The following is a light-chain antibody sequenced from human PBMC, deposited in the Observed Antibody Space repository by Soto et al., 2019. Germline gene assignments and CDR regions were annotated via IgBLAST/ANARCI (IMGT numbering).Light chain of an antibody. Sequence: DLQMTQSPSTVSASVGDTVSIKCRASQSVNNWLAWYQLQPGKAPKLLIYNAFTLGGGVPSRFSGSGSETEFTLTIRRLQPDDFATYYCQQYNTYLTFGQGTKVEI. V-gene: IGKV1-5*01. CDR1: QSVNNW. J-gene: IGKJ1*01. CDR2: NAF. CDR3: QQYNTYLT.